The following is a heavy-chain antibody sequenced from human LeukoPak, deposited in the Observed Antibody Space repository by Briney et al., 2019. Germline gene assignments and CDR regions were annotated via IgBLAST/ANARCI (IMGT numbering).Heavy chain of an antibody. CDR2: INRDGSTT. CDR3: VKESGFMVAPNSAFDI. CDR1: GLTSSTYW. D-gene: IGHD4/OR15-4a*01. Sequence: PGGSLRLSCAASGLTSSTYWMHWVRQAPGKGLVWVSRINRDGSTTGYADSVKGRFTLSRDNAKNTLYLQMNSLRAEDTAVYYCVKESGFMVAPNSAFDIWGQGTMVTVSS. J-gene: IGHJ3*02. V-gene: IGHV3-74*01.